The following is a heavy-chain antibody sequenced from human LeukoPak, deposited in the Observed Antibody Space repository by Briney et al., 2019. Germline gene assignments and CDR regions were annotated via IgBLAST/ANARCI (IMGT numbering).Heavy chain of an antibody. CDR2: IKQDGSEK. J-gene: IGHJ6*03. CDR3: PRDIQSWSYYRVD. D-gene: IGHD2-15*01. V-gene: IGHV3-7*01. Sequence: GGALRLSCAASGFTFSIYWMSWVRQAPGKGLEWVSHIKQDGSEKYYVDSVKGRFTISRDNAKTSLYLQMNRLRDEDTAVYICPRDIQSWSYYRVDWG. CDR1: GFTFSIYW.